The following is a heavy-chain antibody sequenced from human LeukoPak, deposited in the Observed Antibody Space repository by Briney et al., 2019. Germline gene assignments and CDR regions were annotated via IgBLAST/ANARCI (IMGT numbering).Heavy chain of an antibody. J-gene: IGHJ3*02. CDR3: ARDFVGAENGGAFDI. CDR1: GYTFTGYY. D-gene: IGHD1-26*01. Sequence: GASVKVSCKASGYTFTGYYMHWVRQAPGQGLEWMGWINPNSGGTNYAQKFQGRATMTRDTSISTAYMELSRLRSDDTAVYYCARDFVGAENGGAFDIWGQGTMVTVSS. V-gene: IGHV1-2*02. CDR2: INPNSGGT.